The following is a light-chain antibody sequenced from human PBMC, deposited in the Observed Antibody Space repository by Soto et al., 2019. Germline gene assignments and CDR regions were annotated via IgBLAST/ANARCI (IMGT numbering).Light chain of an antibody. CDR2: EVT. Sequence: QSVLTQPASVSGSPGQSITISCTGTSSDVGGYDYVSWYQQHPGKAPKLLIYEVTNRPSGVSNRFSGSKSGNTASLTISGLQAEDEADHYCTSYTSNSPYVFGTGTKLTVL. J-gene: IGLJ1*01. CDR1: SSDVGGYDY. V-gene: IGLV2-14*01. CDR3: TSYTSNSPYV.